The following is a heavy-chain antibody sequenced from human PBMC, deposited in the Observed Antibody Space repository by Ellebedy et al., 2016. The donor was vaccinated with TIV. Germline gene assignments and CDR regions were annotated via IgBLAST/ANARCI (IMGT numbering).Heavy chain of an antibody. CDR2: INPDGSDK. V-gene: IGHV3-7*03. CDR3: ARGHYGMDV. J-gene: IGHJ6*02. CDR1: GFTFSSHW. Sequence: PGGSLRLSCAGPGFTFSSHWLSWVRQAPGKGLQWVAHINPDGSDKYYDDSVQGRFTISRDNAKNSMYLQMNSLRVEDTAVYYCARGHYGMDVWGQGTTVTVSS.